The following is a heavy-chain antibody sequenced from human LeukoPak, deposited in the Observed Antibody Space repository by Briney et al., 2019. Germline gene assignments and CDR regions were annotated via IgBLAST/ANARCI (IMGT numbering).Heavy chain of an antibody. J-gene: IGHJ4*02. CDR1: GFTFSSYS. V-gene: IGHV3-21*01. D-gene: IGHD2-21*02. CDR3: ASPVVVTATTDY. Sequence: GGSLRLSCAASGFTFSSYSMNWVRQAPGKGLEWVSSISSSSSYIDYADSVKGRFTISRDNAKNSLYLQMNSLRAEDTAVYYCASPVVVTATTDYWGQGTLVTVSS. CDR2: ISSSSSYI.